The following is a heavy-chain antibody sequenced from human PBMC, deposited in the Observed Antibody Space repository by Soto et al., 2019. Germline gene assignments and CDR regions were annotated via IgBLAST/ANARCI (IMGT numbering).Heavy chain of an antibody. Sequence: QVQLVQSGAEVTKPGASVKVSCKASGYTFTNYYMHWFRPAPGQGLEWMGIINPSRVTTSYAQQFQGRVTMTRDTSTSTVYMELSSLRSEDTAVYYCARGGKGVGYCSSISCYDWFDPWGQGTLVTVSS. CDR2: INPSRVTT. CDR1: GYTFTNYY. CDR3: ARGGKGVGYCSSISCYDWFDP. J-gene: IGHJ5*02. V-gene: IGHV1-46*03. D-gene: IGHD2-2*03.